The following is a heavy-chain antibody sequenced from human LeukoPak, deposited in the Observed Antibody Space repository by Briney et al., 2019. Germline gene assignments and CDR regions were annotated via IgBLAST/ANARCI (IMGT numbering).Heavy chain of an antibody. CDR2: ISWNSGSI. J-gene: IGHJ4*02. CDR1: GFTFDDYA. D-gene: IGHD4-17*01. CDR3: AKGINYGDCVLALYFDY. V-gene: IGHV3-9*01. Sequence: GRSLRLSCAASGFTFDDYAMHWVRQAPGKGLEWVSGISWNSGSIGYADSVKGRFTISRDNAKNSLYLQMNSLRAEDTALYYCAKGINYGDCVLALYFDYWGQGTLVTVSS.